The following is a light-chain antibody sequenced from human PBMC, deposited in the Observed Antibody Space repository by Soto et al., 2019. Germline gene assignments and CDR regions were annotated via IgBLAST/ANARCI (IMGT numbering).Light chain of an antibody. J-gene: IGLJ1*01. CDR2: DVS. CDR1: SSDVGGHNY. Sequence: QSVLTQPPSASGSPGQSVTISCTGTSSDVGGHNYVSWYQQHPGKAPKLMIYDVSKRPSGVPDRFSGSKSGNTASLTVSGLQAEDEADYYCSSYVGSNTLYVFGTGTKLTVL. V-gene: IGLV2-8*01. CDR3: SSYVGSNTLYV.